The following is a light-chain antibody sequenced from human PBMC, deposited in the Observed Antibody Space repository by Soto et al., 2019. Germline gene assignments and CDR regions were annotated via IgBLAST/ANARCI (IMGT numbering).Light chain of an antibody. V-gene: IGKV3-20*01. CDR1: QSVSSSY. CDR2: GAS. CDR3: HQSQSSPWT. Sequence: EIVLTQSPGTLSLSPGERATLSCRASQSVSSSYLAWYQQKPGQAPRLLIYGASSRATGIPDRFSGSGSGTDFTLTISRLEPEDFAVFYCHQSQSSPWTFGQGTKVEIK. J-gene: IGKJ1*01.